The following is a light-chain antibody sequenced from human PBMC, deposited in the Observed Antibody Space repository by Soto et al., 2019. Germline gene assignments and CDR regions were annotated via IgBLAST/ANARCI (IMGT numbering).Light chain of an antibody. J-gene: IGKJ4*01. Sequence: EIVLTQSPASLCLSPGERATLSCRASQSVGRSLAWYQQKPGQAPRLLIYGTSARATGIPATFSGSGSGTEFTLTISSLQSEDFAIYYCQQYDNWPSVTFGGGTKVDIK. V-gene: IGKV3-15*01. CDR3: QQYDNWPSVT. CDR2: GTS. CDR1: QSVGRS.